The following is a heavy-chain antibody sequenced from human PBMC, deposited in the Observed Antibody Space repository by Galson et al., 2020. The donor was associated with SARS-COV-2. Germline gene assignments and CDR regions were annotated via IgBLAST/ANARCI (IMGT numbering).Heavy chain of an antibody. D-gene: IGHD3-3*01. CDR2: ISSSSSYI. Sequence: GESLKISCAASGFTFSSYSMNWARQATGKGLAWVSSISSSSSYIDNADSVKGRFTISIDNAKNSLYLQMNSLRAEDTAVYYCARDRVIKYDCWSCTLRPNGFDPWGQGTLVTVSS. V-gene: IGHV3-21*01. CDR1: GFTFSSYS. J-gene: IGHJ5*02. CDR3: ARDRVIKYDCWSCTLRPNGFDP.